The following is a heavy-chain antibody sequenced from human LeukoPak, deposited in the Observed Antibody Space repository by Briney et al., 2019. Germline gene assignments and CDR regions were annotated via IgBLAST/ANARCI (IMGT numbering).Heavy chain of an antibody. CDR3: ARVELLATIPYFDY. Sequence: PSETLSLTCTVSGGSISSYYWSWLRQPPGKGLEWIGYIYYSGSTNYNPSLKSRVTISVDTSKNQFSLKLSSVTAADTAVYYCARVELLATIPYFDYWGQGTLVTVSS. D-gene: IGHD5-12*01. V-gene: IGHV4-59*01. J-gene: IGHJ4*02. CDR1: GGSISSYY. CDR2: IYYSGST.